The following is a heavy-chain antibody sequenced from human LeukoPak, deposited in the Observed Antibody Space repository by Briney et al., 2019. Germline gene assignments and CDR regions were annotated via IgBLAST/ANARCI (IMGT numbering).Heavy chain of an antibody. D-gene: IGHD2-2*02. Sequence: PGGSLRLSCAASGFTFNGYAMSWVRQAPGKGWEWVSAISPPGSGTYYADSVKGLFTISRDNSKHTLYMQMNSLRAEDTAVYSCAKYTERAFDIWGQGTMVTVSS. CDR1: GFTFNGYA. CDR2: ISPPGSGT. J-gene: IGHJ3*02. CDR3: AKYTERAFDI. V-gene: IGHV3-23*01.